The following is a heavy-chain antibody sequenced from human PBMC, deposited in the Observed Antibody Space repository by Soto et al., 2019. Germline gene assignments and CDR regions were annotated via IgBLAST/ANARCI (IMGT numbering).Heavy chain of an antibody. J-gene: IGHJ5*02. CDR2: IYYSGST. CDR1: GGSISSYY. Sequence: SETLSLTCTVSGGSISSYYWSWIRQPPGKGLEWIGYIYYSGSTNYNPSLKSRVTISVDTSKNQFSLKLSSVTAADTAVYYCASSLTSPVTPSIDHWFDPWGQGTLVTVSS. CDR3: ASSLTSPVTPSIDHWFDP. D-gene: IGHD4-4*01. V-gene: IGHV4-59*08.